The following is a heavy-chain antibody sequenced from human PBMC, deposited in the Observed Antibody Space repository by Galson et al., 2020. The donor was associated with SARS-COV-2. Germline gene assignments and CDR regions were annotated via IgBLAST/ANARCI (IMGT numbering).Heavy chain of an antibody. Sequence: SENLSLTCTVSGGSISSGSYYWSWIRQPAGKGLEWIGHIYTSGSTNYNPSLKSRVTISVDTSKNQFSLKLSSVTAADTAVYYCARVPGWVVAHFDYWGQGTLVTVSS. D-gene: IGHD3-16*02. CDR3: ARVPGWVVAHFDY. J-gene: IGHJ4*02. CDR1: GGSISSGSYY. V-gene: IGHV4-61*09. CDR2: IYTSGST.